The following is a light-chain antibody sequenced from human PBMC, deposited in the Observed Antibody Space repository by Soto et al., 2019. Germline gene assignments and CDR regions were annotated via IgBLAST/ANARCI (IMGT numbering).Light chain of an antibody. V-gene: IGKV3-20*01. CDR3: QRYGRSWT. J-gene: IGKJ1*01. CDR2: ASS. CDR1: QSGITNF. Sequence: EIVLTQSPGTLSLSPGERATLSCRASQSGITNFLAWYQQRPGQAPRLLIFASSKRASGIPDRFTGSGSGTDFTLTITRLEPEDFAVYYGQRYGRSWTFGQGTKVEVK.